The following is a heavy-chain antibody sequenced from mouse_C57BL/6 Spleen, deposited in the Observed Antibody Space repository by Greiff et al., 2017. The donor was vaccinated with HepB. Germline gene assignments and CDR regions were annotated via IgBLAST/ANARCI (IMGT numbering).Heavy chain of an antibody. CDR1: GFTFSSYG. D-gene: IGHD4-1*01. CDR3: ARRSGTDFAY. CDR2: ISSGGSYT. J-gene: IGHJ3*01. Sequence: EVQLVESGGDLVKPGGSLKLSCAASGFTFSSYGMSWVRQTPDKRLEWVATISSGGSYTYYPDSVKGRFTISRDNAKNTLYLQMSSLKSEDTAMYYCARRSGTDFAYWGQGTLVTVSA. V-gene: IGHV5-6*01.